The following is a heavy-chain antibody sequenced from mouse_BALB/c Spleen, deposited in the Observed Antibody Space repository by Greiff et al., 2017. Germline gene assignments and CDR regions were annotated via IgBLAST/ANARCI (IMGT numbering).Heavy chain of an antibody. J-gene: IGHJ3*01. CDR2: IYPGDGDT. CDR1: GYAFSSYW. Sequence: QVQLKESGAGLVGPGSSVKISCTASGYAFSSYWMNWVQQSPGQGLEWIGQIYPGDGDTNYYGKFKGKATLTADKSSSTAYMQLSSLTSEDSAVYFCARDTTATFAYWGQGTLVTVSA. CDR3: ARDTTATFAY. D-gene: IGHD1-2*01. V-gene: IGHV1-80*01.